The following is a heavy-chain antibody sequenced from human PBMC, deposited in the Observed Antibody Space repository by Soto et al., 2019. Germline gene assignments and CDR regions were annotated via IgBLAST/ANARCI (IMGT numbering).Heavy chain of an antibody. V-gene: IGHV3-23*01. CDR3: SKHLIGARLQSPFDL. Sequence: PGGSLRLSCAVSGFSLGTYTVNWVRQAPGMGLEWVSGLSDSVGTTHYAYSVKGRSTISRDKSKNTLYLQMNNLRAEDTAVYYCSKHLIGARLQSPFDLGGQGTQVTVSS. J-gene: IGHJ4*02. CDR1: GFSLGTYT. D-gene: IGHD6-6*01. CDR2: LSDSVGTT.